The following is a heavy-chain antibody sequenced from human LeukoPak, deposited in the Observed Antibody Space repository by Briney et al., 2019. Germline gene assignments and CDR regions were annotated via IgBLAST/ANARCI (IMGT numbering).Heavy chain of an antibody. V-gene: IGHV4-4*07. J-gene: IGHJ6*03. Sequence: SETLSLTCTVSGGSISSYYWSWIRQPAGKGLEWIGRIYTSGSTNYNPSLKSRVTMSVDTSKNQFSLKLSSVTAADTAVYYCAREAYSSSWLSDYYYYYMDVWGKGTTVTVSS. CDR1: GGSISSYY. CDR2: IYTSGST. D-gene: IGHD6-13*01. CDR3: AREAYSSSWLSDYYYYYMDV.